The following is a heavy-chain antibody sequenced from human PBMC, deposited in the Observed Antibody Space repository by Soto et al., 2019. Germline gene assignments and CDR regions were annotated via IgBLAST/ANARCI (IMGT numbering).Heavy chain of an antibody. Sequence: ASVKVSCKASGYTFTSYGISWVRQAPGQGLEWMGWISAYNGNTNYAQKLQDRVTMTTDTSTSTAYMELRSLRSDDTAVYYCARGVVAVAGNDWFDPWGQGTLVTVSS. CDR1: GYTFTSYG. D-gene: IGHD6-19*01. CDR2: ISAYNGNT. J-gene: IGHJ5*02. CDR3: ARGVVAVAGNDWFDP. V-gene: IGHV1-18*01.